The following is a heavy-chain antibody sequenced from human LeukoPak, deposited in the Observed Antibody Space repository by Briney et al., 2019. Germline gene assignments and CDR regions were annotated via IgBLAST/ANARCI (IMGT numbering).Heavy chain of an antibody. V-gene: IGHV4-59*01. J-gene: IGHJ4*02. CDR1: GGSISSYY. CDR3: AGFMYNWNFGGPTFVDY. Sequence: SETLSLTCTVSGGSISSYYWSWIRQPPGKGLEWIGYIYYSGSTNYNPSLKSRVTISVDTSKNQSSLKLSSVTAADTAVYYCAGFMYNWNFGGPTFVDYWGQGTLVTVSS. D-gene: IGHD1-7*01. CDR2: IYYSGST.